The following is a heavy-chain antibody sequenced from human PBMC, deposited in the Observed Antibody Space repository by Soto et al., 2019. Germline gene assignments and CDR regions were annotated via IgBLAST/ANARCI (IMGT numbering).Heavy chain of an antibody. CDR3: ARHVSPGGYSYYGMDV. CDR1: GYTFTSYW. Sequence: GXSLKICCKSSGYTFTSYWIGWVRQMPWKGLEWMGIIYPGDSDTRYSPSFQGQVTISSDKSISTAHLQWSSLKASDTAMYYCARHVSPGGYSYYGMDVWGQGTTVTVPS. J-gene: IGHJ6*02. D-gene: IGHD2-15*01. CDR2: IYPGDSDT. V-gene: IGHV5-51*01.